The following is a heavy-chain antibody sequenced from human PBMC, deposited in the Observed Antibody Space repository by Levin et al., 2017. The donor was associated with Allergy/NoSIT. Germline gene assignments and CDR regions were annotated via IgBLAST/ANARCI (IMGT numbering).Heavy chain of an antibody. CDR1: GFTFSTYA. Sequence: RAGGSLRLSCAASGFTFSTYAMHWVRQAPGKGLEWVAVISYDGNNKYYADSVKGRFTISRDNSKNTLYLQMNSLRAEDTAVYYCAKEQGEVAGQFDYWGQGTLVTVSS. J-gene: IGHJ4*02. CDR3: AKEQGEVAGQFDY. CDR2: ISYDGNNK. D-gene: IGHD6-19*01. V-gene: IGHV3-30*18.